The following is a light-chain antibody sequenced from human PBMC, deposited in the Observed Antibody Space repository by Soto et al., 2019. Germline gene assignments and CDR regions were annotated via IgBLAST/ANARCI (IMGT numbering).Light chain of an antibody. CDR2: AAS. Sequence: DIQMTQSPSSLSASVGDRVTITCRASQSISSYLNLYQQKPGKAPRVLIFAASSLQSGVPASFSGSGSGTDFTLIISSVQHEDFATYYCQQSYSPVWTFGQGTKVEIK. CDR1: QSISSY. J-gene: IGKJ1*01. V-gene: IGKV1-39*01. CDR3: QQSYSPVWT.